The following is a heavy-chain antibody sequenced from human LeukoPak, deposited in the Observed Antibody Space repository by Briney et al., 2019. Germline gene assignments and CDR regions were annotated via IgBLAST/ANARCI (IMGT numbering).Heavy chain of an antibody. J-gene: IGHJ4*02. Sequence: PSQTLSLTRTVSGGSIRISSYFWGSVRQPRGRGLELIESIFYSGSTYNTPSINSRVTISIDTSKNQFSLRLSSVTAEDTAVYYCARQMNTVTADYWGQGTLVTVSS. D-gene: IGHD4-17*01. V-gene: IGHV4-39*01. CDR1: GGSIRISSYF. CDR3: ARQMNTVTADY. CDR2: IFYSGST.